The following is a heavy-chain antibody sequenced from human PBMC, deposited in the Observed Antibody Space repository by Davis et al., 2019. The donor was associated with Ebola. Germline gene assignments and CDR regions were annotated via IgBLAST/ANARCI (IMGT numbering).Heavy chain of an antibody. V-gene: IGHV3-23*01. Sequence: GGSLRLSCAASGFTFSSYAMSWVRQAPGKGLEWVSAISGSGGSTYYADSVKGRFTISRDNSKNTLYLQMNSLRAEDTAVYYCARPNTMIVVGNWFDPWGQGTLVTVSS. CDR2: ISGSGGST. CDR1: GFTFSSYA. CDR3: ARPNTMIVVGNWFDP. D-gene: IGHD3-22*01. J-gene: IGHJ5*02.